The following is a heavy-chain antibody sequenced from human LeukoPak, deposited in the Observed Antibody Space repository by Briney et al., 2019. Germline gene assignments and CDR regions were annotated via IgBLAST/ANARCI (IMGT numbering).Heavy chain of an antibody. CDR2: IKQDGSEK. J-gene: IGHJ1*01. D-gene: IGHD6-19*01. CDR1: GVTFSNFW. V-gene: IGHV3-7*03. CDR3: AGGSGWLIAH. Sequence: PGGSLRLSCAASGVTFSNFWMNWVRQAPGKGLEWVAIIKQDGSEKIYVDSVKGRFTISRDNAKNSLYVQMNSLTVEDTAIYYCAGGSGWLIAHWGQGTLVTVSS.